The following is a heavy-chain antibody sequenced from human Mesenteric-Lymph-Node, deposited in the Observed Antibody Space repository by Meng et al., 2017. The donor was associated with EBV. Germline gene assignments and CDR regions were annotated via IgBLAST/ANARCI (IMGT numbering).Heavy chain of an antibody. D-gene: IGHD2-2*01. V-gene: IGHV6-1*02. CDR2: TYYGSEWYD. J-gene: IGHJ4*02. CDR1: GDSFSGNSAA. CDR3: ARETSCYDC. Sequence: QVLLQQSGPGLVKPSTTLSLSCAISGDSFSGNSAAWNWIRQSPWRGLEWLGRTYYGSEWYDDYAVSVNSRLTINPDTSKNQFSLQLNSVTPEDTAVYYCARETSCYDCWGQGTLVTVSS.